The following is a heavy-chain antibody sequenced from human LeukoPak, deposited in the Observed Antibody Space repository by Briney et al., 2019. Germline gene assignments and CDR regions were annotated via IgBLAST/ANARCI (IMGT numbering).Heavy chain of an antibody. D-gene: IGHD3-3*01. CDR3: ARGPYYAMAFDI. Sequence: SENLSLTCTVSGGSVSSPDYYWSWIRQPPGKGLEWIGYISYSGSTNYNPSLKSRVTISVDTSKNQFSLKLSSVTAADTAVYYCARGPYYAMAFDIWGQGTMVTVSS. V-gene: IGHV4-61*08. CDR2: ISYSGST. CDR1: GGSVSSPDYY. J-gene: IGHJ3*02.